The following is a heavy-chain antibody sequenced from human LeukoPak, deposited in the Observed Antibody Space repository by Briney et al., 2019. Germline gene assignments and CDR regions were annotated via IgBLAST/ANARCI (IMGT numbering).Heavy chain of an antibody. V-gene: IGHV4-34*01. CDR1: GGSFSGYY. CDR3: ARGLGVLTGYWIDP. J-gene: IGHJ5*02. CDR2: INHSGST. D-gene: IGHD3-9*01. Sequence: SETLSLTCAVYGGSFSGYYWSWIRQPPGKGLEWIGEINHSGSTNYNPSLKSRVTISVDTSKNQFSLKLSSVTAADTAVYYCARGLGVLTGYWIDPWGQGTLVTVSS.